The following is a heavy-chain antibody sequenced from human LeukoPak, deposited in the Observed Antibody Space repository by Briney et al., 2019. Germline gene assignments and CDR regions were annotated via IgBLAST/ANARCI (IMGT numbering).Heavy chain of an antibody. CDR1: GFTFSSYS. J-gene: IGHJ4*02. CDR2: ISSSSSYI. V-gene: IGHV3-21*01. CDR3: ARTIVVVITTSRYFDY. D-gene: IGHD3-22*01. Sequence: GGSLRLSCAASGFTFSSYSMNWVRQAPGKGLEWVSSISSSSSYIYYADSVKGRFTISRDNAKNSLYLQMNSLRAEDTAVYYCARTIVVVITTSRYFDYWGQGTLVTVSS.